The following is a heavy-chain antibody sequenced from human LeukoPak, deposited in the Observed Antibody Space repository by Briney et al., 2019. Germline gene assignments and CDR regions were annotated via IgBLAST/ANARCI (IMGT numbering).Heavy chain of an antibody. V-gene: IGHV3-23*01. D-gene: IGHD3-22*01. J-gene: IGHJ3*02. CDR1: GFTFSSYG. CDR3: AKDDNYYDRSGLRFDI. CDR2: ISGSGGRT. Sequence: PGGSLRLSCAASGFTFSSYGMNWVRQAPGKGLEWVSGISGSGGRTYYADSVKGRFTISRDNSKNTVYLQMNNRRGEDTAVYYCAKDDNYYDRSGLRFDIWGQGTMVTVSS.